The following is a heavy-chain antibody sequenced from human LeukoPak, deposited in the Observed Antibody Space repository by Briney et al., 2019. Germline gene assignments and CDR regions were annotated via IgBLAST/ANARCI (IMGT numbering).Heavy chain of an antibody. Sequence: ASVKVSCKASGYTFTSYDINWVRQAPGQGLEWMGWISAYNGNTNYAQKLQGRVTMTTDTSTSTAYMELRSLRSDDTAVYYCARELEQLGFDPWGQGTLVTVSS. CDR1: GYTFTSYD. J-gene: IGHJ5*02. V-gene: IGHV1-18*01. CDR3: ARELEQLGFDP. CDR2: ISAYNGNT. D-gene: IGHD6-19*01.